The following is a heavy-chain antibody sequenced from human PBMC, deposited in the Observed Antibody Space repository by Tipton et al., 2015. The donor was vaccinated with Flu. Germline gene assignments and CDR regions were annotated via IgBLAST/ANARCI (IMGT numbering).Heavy chain of an antibody. CDR2: IYYSGST. CDR1: GGSISTYY. V-gene: IGHV4-59*01. Sequence: TLSLTCTVSGGSISTYYWNWIRQPPGKGLEWIGYIYYSGSTNYNPSLKSRVTISVGTSKNQFSLKLSSVTAADTAVYYCARDWSGTTTSYFDYWGQGTPVTVSS. J-gene: IGHJ4*02. CDR3: ARDWSGTTTSYFDY. D-gene: IGHD3-10*01.